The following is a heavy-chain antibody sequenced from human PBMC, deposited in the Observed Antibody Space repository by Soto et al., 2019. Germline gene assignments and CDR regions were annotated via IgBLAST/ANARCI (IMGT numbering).Heavy chain of an antibody. J-gene: IGHJ3*02. CDR3: ASRSGYDFGAFDI. D-gene: IGHD5-12*01. CDR1: GGSFSGYY. V-gene: IGHV4-34*01. CDR2: INHSGST. Sequence: QVQLQQWGAGLLKPSETLSLTCAVYGGSFSGYYWSWIRQPPGKGLEWIGEINHSGSTNYNPSLKSRVTISVDTSKNQFSLKLSSVTAADTAVYYGASRSGYDFGAFDIWGQGTMVTVSS.